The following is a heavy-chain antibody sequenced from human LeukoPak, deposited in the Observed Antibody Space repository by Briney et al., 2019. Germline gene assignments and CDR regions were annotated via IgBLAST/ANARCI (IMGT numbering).Heavy chain of an antibody. CDR2: INPNSGGT. J-gene: IGHJ4*02. CDR3: ARDLSTYSGSWYGDY. V-gene: IGHV1-2*02. Sequence: ASVKVSCKASGYTFTGYYMHWVRQAPGQGLEWMGWINPNSGGTNYAQKFQGRVTMTRDTSISTAYMELSRLRSDDTAVYYCARDLSTYSGSWYGDYWGQGTLVTVSS. D-gene: IGHD6-13*01. CDR1: GYTFTGYY.